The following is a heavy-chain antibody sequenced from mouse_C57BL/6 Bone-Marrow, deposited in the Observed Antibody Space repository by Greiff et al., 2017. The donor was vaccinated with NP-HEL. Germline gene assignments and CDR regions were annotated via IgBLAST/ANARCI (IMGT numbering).Heavy chain of an antibody. CDR3: TRKHYSNPRDYFDY. CDR2: IRNKANNHAT. Sequence: EVKVEESGGGLVQPGGSMKLSCAASGFTFSDAWMDWVRQSPEKGLEWVAEIRNKANNHATYYAESVKGRFTISRDDSKSSVYLQMNSLRAEDTGIYYCTRKHYSNPRDYFDYWGQGTTLTVSS. CDR1: GFTFSDAW. V-gene: IGHV6-6*01. D-gene: IGHD2-5*01. J-gene: IGHJ2*01.